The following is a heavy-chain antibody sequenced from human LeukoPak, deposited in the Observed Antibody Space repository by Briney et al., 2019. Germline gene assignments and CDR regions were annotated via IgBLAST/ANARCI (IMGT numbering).Heavy chain of an antibody. D-gene: IGHD2-2*01. Sequence: GGSLRLSCAASGFTFSSYAMHWVRQAPGKGLEYVSAISSNGGSTYYANSVKGRFTVSRDNAKNSLYLQMNSLRAEDTAVYYCARDSYALYCSSTSCYWFDPWGQGTLVTVSS. V-gene: IGHV3-64*01. J-gene: IGHJ5*02. CDR1: GFTFSSYA. CDR2: ISSNGGST. CDR3: ARDSYALYCSSTSCYWFDP.